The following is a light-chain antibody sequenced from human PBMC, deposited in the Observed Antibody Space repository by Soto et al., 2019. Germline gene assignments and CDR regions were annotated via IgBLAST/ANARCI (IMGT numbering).Light chain of an antibody. CDR3: QQYNSYPWT. V-gene: IGKV1-39*01. CDR2: AIS. CDR1: RSITNY. Sequence: DIQMTQSPSSLSASVGDRVTITCRASRSITNYLNWYQQKPGKAPKLLMYAISTLQSGVPSRFGGSGSGTEFTLTISSLQPDDFATYYCQQYNSYPWTFGQGTKVDIK. J-gene: IGKJ1*01.